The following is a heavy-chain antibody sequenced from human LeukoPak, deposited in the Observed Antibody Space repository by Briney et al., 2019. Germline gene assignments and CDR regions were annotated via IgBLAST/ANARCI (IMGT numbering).Heavy chain of an antibody. CDR3: ARDGMTPGAFDI. CDR1: GGSISSYY. CDR2: IYYSGST. V-gene: IGHV4-59*01. J-gene: IGHJ3*02. Sequence: SETLSLTCTVSGGSISSYYWSWIRQPPGKGLEWIGYIYYSGSTNYNPSLKSRVTISVDTSKNQFSLKLSSVTAADTAVYYCARDGMTPGAFDIWGQGTMVTVSS. D-gene: IGHD1-14*01.